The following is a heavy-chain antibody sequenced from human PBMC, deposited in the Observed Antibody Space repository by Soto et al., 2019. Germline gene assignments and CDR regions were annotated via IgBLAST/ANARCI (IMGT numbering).Heavy chain of an antibody. D-gene: IGHD5-12*01. CDR3: ARARDSGYDYGQFDY. CDR2: ISSSSSYI. V-gene: IGHV3-21*01. Sequence: EVQLVESGGGLVKPGGSLGLSCAASGFTFSSYSMNWVRQAPGKGLEWVSSISSSSSYIYYEDSVQGRFTISRDNAKNSLYLQMNSLRAEDTAVYYCARARDSGYDYGQFDYWGQGTLVTVSS. CDR1: GFTFSSYS. J-gene: IGHJ4*02.